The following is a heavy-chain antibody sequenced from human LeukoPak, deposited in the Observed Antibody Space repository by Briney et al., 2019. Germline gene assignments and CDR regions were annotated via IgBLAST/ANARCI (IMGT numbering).Heavy chain of an antibody. CDR1: GGSISHYI. CDR3: AKTVAGYWYFDL. D-gene: IGHD6-19*01. J-gene: IGHJ2*01. CDR2: IYYSGST. V-gene: IGHV4-59*08. Sequence: SETLSLTCTVSGGSISHYIWSWIRQPPGKPLEWIGYIYYSGSTNYNPSLKSRLTISVDTSKDQFSLKLSSVTAADTAVYYCAKTVAGYWYFDLWGRGTLVTVSS.